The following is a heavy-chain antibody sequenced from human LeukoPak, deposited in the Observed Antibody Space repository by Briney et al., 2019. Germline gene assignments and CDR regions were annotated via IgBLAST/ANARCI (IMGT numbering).Heavy chain of an antibody. Sequence: ASVKVSCKASGYTFTVYYMHWVRQAPGQGLEWMGWINPNSGGTNYAQKFQGRVTMTRDTSISTAYMELSRLRSDDTAVYYCAREIVPSGSSLGFDYWGQGTLVTVSS. V-gene: IGHV1-2*02. CDR2: INPNSGGT. CDR1: GYTFTVYY. D-gene: IGHD1-26*01. J-gene: IGHJ4*02. CDR3: AREIVPSGSSLGFDY.